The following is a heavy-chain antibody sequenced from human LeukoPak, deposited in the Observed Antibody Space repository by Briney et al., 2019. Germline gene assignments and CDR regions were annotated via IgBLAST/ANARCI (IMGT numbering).Heavy chain of an antibody. CDR3: ARALADLDYSNYLGKGSLDYFDY. Sequence: PSETLSLTCAVYGGSFSGYYWSWIRQPPGKGLEWIGEINHSGSTNYNPSLKSRVTISVDTSKNQFSLKLSSVTAADTAVYYCARALADLDYSNYLGKGSLDYFDYWGQGTLVTVSS. D-gene: IGHD4-11*01. CDR2: INHSGST. CDR1: GGSFSGYY. J-gene: IGHJ4*02. V-gene: IGHV4-34*01.